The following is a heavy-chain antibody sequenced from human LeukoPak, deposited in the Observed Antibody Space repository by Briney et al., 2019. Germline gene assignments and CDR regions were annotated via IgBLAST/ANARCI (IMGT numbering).Heavy chain of an antibody. J-gene: IGHJ4*02. CDR2: IIPILGLA. CDR3: ARFRVGATLGYFDY. Sequence: SVKVSCQASGGTFSSYAISWVRQVPGQGLEWMGRIIPILGLANSAQKFQGRVTITADKSTSTAYMELSSLRSEDTAVYYCARFRVGATLGYFDYWGQGTLVTVSS. V-gene: IGHV1-69*04. D-gene: IGHD1-26*01. CDR1: GGTFSSYA.